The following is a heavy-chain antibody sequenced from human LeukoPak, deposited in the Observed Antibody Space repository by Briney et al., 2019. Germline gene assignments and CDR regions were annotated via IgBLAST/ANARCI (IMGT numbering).Heavy chain of an antibody. CDR2: IYHSGST. Sequence: KPSGTLSLTCAVSGGSISSSNWWSWVRQPPGKGLEWIGEIYHSGSTNYNPSLKSRVTISVDTSKNQFSLKLSSVTAADTAVYYCARHAIVGATIPGRFDYWGQGTLVTVSS. D-gene: IGHD1-26*01. V-gene: IGHV4-4*02. CDR3: ARHAIVGATIPGRFDY. CDR1: GGSISSSNW. J-gene: IGHJ4*02.